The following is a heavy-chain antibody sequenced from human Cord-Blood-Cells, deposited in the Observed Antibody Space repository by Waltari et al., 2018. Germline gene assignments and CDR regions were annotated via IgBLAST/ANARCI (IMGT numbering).Heavy chain of an antibody. CDR2: INHRRST. CDR3: ARGLQLLWFGEFDY. V-gene: IGHV4-34*01. Sequence: QVQLQQWGAGLLKPSQTLSLTCAVYGGSFSGYYWSWIRQPPGKGLEWIGEINHRRSTNDSPSLKSRVSISVGTSENQFSLKLSSVTAADTAVYYCARGLQLLWFGEFDYWGQGTLVTVSS. J-gene: IGHJ4*02. CDR1: GGSFSGYY. D-gene: IGHD3-10*01.